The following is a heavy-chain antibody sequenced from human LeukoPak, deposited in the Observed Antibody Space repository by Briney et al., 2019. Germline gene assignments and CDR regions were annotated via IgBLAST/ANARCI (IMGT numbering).Heavy chain of an antibody. J-gene: IGHJ1*01. CDR3: ASMYYYDSSGYYYAYFQH. Sequence: ASVKVSCKASGYTFTSYDINWVRQATGQGLEWMGWMNPNSGNTGYAQKFQGRVTISRNTSISTAYVELSSLRSEDTAVYYCASMYYYDSSGYYYAYFQHWGQGTLVTVSS. D-gene: IGHD3-22*01. V-gene: IGHV1-8*03. CDR1: GYTFTSYD. CDR2: MNPNSGNT.